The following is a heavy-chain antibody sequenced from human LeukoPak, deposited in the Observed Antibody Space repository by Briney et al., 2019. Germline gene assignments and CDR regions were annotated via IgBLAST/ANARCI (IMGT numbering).Heavy chain of an antibody. D-gene: IGHD6-13*01. CDR2: IYYSGST. J-gene: IGHJ6*02. CDR3: ARESWGAAAEYYYYYGMDV. V-gene: IGHV4-39*07. CDR1: GGSISSSSYY. Sequence: PSETLSLTCTVSGGSISSSSYYWGWIRQPPGKGLEWIGSIYYSGSTYYNPSLKSRVTISVDTSKNQFSLKLSSVTAADTAVYYCARESWGAAAEYYYYYGMDVWGQGTTVTVSS.